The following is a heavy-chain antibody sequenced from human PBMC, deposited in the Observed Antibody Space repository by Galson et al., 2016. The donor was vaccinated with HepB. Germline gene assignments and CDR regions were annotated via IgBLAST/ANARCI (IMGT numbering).Heavy chain of an antibody. Sequence: QSGAKVKKAGESLKISCKASGSDFATYWIGWVRQMPGKGLEWMGIIYPGDFDTRYSPSFQGQVSISADTSISTAYLQWDTLRASDTAMYYCARQWHPHNPHLASWGQGTLVTVSS. V-gene: IGHV5-51*01. CDR2: IYPGDFDT. CDR1: GSDFATYW. D-gene: IGHD1-1*01. CDR3: ARQWHPHNPHLAS. J-gene: IGHJ4*02.